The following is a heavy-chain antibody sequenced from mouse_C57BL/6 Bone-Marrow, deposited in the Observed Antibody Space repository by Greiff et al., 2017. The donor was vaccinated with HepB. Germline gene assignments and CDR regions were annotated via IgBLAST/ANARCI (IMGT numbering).Heavy chain of an antibody. J-gene: IGHJ4*01. CDR1: GFTFSSYG. V-gene: IGHV5-6*01. D-gene: IGHD1-1*01. Sequence: EVKLQESGGDLVKPGGSLKLSCAASGFTFSSYGMSWVRQTPDKRLEWVATISSGGSYTYYPDSVKGRFTISRDNAKNTLYLQMSSLKSEDTAMYYCARFYYYGSRKTMDYWGQGTSVTVSS. CDR2: ISSGGSYT. CDR3: ARFYYYGSRKTMDY.